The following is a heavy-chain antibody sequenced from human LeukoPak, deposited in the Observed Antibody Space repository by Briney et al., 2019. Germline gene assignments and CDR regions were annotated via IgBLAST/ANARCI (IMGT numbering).Heavy chain of an antibody. J-gene: IGHJ3*02. CDR2: ISSSSSTI. Sequence: PGGSLRLSCAASGFSFSNCAIHWVRQAPGKGLEWVSYISSSSSTIYYADSVKGRFTISRDNAKNSLYLQMNSLRDEDTAVYYCARESSSGWYGGAFDIWGQGTMVTVSS. D-gene: IGHD6-19*01. V-gene: IGHV3-48*02. CDR1: GFSFSNCA. CDR3: ARESSSGWYGGAFDI.